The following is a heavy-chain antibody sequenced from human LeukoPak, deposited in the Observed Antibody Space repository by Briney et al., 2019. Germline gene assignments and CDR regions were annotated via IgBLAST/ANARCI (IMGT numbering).Heavy chain of an antibody. V-gene: IGHV4-34*01. Sequence: PSETLSLTCAVYGVSFSGYYWSWIRQPPGKGLEWIGEINHSGSTNDNPSLKSRVTITVDNSNNQSSLKQSDVIAADNAVYYFARGLRYNWNTYYYYYYYMDVWGKGTTVTVSS. CDR2: INHSGST. D-gene: IGHD1/OR15-1a*01. CDR1: GVSFSGYY. J-gene: IGHJ6*03. CDR3: ARGLRYNWNTYYYYYYYMDV.